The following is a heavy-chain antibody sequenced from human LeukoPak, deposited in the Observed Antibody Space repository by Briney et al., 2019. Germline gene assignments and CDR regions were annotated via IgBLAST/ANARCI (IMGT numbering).Heavy chain of an antibody. CDR1: GFTFSSYA. CDR3: ARDLKRRVYYDSSRGWEGDAFDI. D-gene: IGHD3-22*01. Sequence: GGSLRLSCAASGFTFSSYAMHWVRQAPGKGLEWVAVISYDGSNKYYADSVKGRFTISRDNSKNTLYLQMNSLRAEDTAVYYCARDLKRRVYYDSSRGWEGDAFDIWGQGTMVTVSS. J-gene: IGHJ3*02. V-gene: IGHV3-30*04. CDR2: ISYDGSNK.